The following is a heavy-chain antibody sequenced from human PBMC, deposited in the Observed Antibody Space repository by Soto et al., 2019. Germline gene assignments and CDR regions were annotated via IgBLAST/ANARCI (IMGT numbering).Heavy chain of an antibody. Sequence: EVQLLESGGGLVQPGGSLRLSCAASGFTFSMYAMSWVRQAPGKGLEWVSAISGSGDRTDYADSVKGRFTISRDNSKSTLYRQMNSLRAEDTAVYYCAKEGAWRLNYYYYYMDVWGKGNTVTVSS. CDR1: GFTFSMYA. V-gene: IGHV3-23*01. D-gene: IGHD3-3*01. J-gene: IGHJ6*03. CDR2: ISGSGDRT. CDR3: AKEGAWRLNYYYYYMDV.